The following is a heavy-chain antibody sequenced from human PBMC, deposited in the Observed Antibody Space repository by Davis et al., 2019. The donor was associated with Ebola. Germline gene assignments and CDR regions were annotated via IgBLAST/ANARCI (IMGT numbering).Heavy chain of an antibody. CDR3: ARSGLSFGVVKYHYGMDV. Sequence: GESLKISCADPVITFSSYAMTWVRQAPGKGLEWVSAISGSGGTTYYAGSVKGRFTVSRDNSKKTMYLQMNSLRAEDTAVYYCARSGLSFGVVKYHYGMDVWGKGTTVTVSS. D-gene: IGHD3-3*01. J-gene: IGHJ6*04. V-gene: IGHV3-23*01. CDR2: ISGSGGTT. CDR1: VITFSSYA.